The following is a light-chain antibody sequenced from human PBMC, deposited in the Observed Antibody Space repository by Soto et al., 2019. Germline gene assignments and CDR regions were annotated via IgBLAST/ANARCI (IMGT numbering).Light chain of an antibody. Sequence: QSALTQPPSVSGAPGQRVTISCTGSSSNTGAGYDVNWYQQLPGIAPKLLIYGSINRPSGVPDRFSGSKSGTSASLAITGLQAEDEANYYCQSYDTSLNVVFGGGTKVTVL. V-gene: IGLV1-40*01. CDR2: GSI. J-gene: IGLJ2*01. CDR1: SSNTGAGYD. CDR3: QSYDTSLNVV.